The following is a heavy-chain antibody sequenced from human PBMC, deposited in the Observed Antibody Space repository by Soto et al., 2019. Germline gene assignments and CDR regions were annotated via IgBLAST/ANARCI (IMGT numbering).Heavy chain of an antibody. Sequence: SETLSLTCTVSGGSISSYYWSWIRQPPGKGLEWIGYIYYSGSTNYNPSLKSRVTISVDTSKNQFSLKLSSVTAADTAVYSCARGQERVAIPSGYWGQGTLVTVSS. D-gene: IGHD2-15*01. V-gene: IGHV4-59*01. CDR2: IYYSGST. CDR3: ARGQERVAIPSGY. J-gene: IGHJ4*02. CDR1: GGSISSYY.